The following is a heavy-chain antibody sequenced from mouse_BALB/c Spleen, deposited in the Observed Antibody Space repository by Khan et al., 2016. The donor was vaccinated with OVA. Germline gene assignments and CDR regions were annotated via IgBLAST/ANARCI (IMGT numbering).Heavy chain of an antibody. Sequence: QIQLVQSGPELKKPGETVKISCKASGYTFTDYVMNWVKQSPGKGVKWMGWKNTYTGKPTYADDFKGRFAFSLETSASTAYLQINVLTNEDTVTYFCTTFHGECWGQGTTLTVSS. V-gene: IGHV9-3-1*01. J-gene: IGHJ2*01. CDR3: TTFHGEC. CDR2: KNTYTGKP. CDR1: GYTFTDYV.